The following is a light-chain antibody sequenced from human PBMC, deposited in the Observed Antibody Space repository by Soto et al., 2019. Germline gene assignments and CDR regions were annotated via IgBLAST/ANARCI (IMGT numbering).Light chain of an antibody. CDR3: AAWDDSLSGVV. CDR1: SSNIGSNY. V-gene: IGLV1-47*01. CDR2: RNN. Sequence: QSVLTQPPSASGTPGQRVTISCSGSSSNIGSNYVFWYQHLPGTAPKLLIYRNNQRPSGVPDRFSGSKSDTSASLAIRGLRSEDETDYYCAAWDDSLSGVVCGGGTKLTVL. J-gene: IGLJ2*01.